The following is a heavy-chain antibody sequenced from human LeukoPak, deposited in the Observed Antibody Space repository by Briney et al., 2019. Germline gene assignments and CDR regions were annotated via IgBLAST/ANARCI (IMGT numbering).Heavy chain of an antibody. J-gene: IGHJ6*02. Sequence: PSETLSLTCTVSGGSISGGGYYWSWIRQHPGKGLEWIGYIYYSGSTYYNPSLKSRVTISVDTSKNQFSLKLSSVTAADTAVYYCARDQLGYCSSTSCFNYYYYYGMDVWGQGTTVTVSS. D-gene: IGHD2-2*01. V-gene: IGHV4-31*03. CDR2: IYYSGST. CDR1: GGSISGGGYY. CDR3: ARDQLGYCSSTSCFNYYYYYGMDV.